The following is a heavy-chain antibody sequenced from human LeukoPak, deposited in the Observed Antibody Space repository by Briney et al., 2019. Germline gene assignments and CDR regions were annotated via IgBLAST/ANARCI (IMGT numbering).Heavy chain of an antibody. D-gene: IGHD6-19*01. V-gene: IGHV6-1*01. CDR3: ARSSPLIAVAGNFDY. CDR2: TYYRSKWYN. CDR1: GDSVSSNSAA. J-gene: IGHJ4*02. Sequence: SQTLSLTCAISGDSVSSNSAAWNWIWQSPSRGLEWLGRTYYRSKWYNDYAVSVKSRITINPDTSKNQFSLQLNSVTPEDTAVYYCARSSPLIAVAGNFDYWGQGTLVTVSS.